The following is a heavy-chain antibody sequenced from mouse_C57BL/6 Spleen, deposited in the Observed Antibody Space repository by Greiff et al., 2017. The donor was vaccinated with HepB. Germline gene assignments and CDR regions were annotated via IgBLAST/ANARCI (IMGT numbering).Heavy chain of an antibody. Sequence: VQLQQSGAELVMPGASVKLSCKASGYTFTSYWMHWVKQRPGQGLEWIGEIDPSDSYTNYNQKFKGKSTLTVDKSSSTAYMQLSSLPSEDSAVYYCARGTAQAWFAYWGQGTLVTVSA. CDR2: IDPSDSYT. D-gene: IGHD3-2*02. CDR1: GYTFTSYW. CDR3: ARGTAQAWFAY. V-gene: IGHV1-69*01. J-gene: IGHJ3*01.